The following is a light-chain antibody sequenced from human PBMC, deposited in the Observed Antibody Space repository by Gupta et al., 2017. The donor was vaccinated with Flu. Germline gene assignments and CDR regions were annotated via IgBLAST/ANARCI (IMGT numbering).Light chain of an antibody. CDR1: TGAVTNFHY. CDR2: DAS. Sequence: QAVVTQEPSLTVSPGGTVTLTCGSSTGAVTNFHYPYWFQQKPGQAPRTLIYDASYKHSWAPARFYGSLLGGKAELTLSDAQPEEEADYYCSLSYNGAGVFGGGTKLTVL. CDR3: SLSYNGAGV. V-gene: IGLV7-46*01. J-gene: IGLJ3*02.